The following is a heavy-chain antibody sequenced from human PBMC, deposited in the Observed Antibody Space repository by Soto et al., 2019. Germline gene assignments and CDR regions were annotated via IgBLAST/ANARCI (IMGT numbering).Heavy chain of an antibody. CDR3: AKGVFPYYDILTGPPYYFDY. V-gene: IGHV3-23*01. Sequence: HPGGSLRLSCAASGFTFSSYAMSWVRQAPGKGLEWVSAISGSGGSTYYADSVKGRFTISRDNSKNTLYLQMNSLRAEDTAVYYCAKGVFPYYDILTGPPYYFDYWGQGTLVTVSS. CDR2: ISGSGGST. CDR1: GFTFSSYA. D-gene: IGHD3-9*01. J-gene: IGHJ4*02.